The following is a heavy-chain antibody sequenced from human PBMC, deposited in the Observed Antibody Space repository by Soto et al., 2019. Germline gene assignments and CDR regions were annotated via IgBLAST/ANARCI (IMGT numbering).Heavy chain of an antibody. CDR3: ARVVYFDSSGYSV. CDR2: ITSSSDYV. CDR1: GFTFSSYS. J-gene: IGHJ4*02. D-gene: IGHD3-22*01. Sequence: GGSLRLSCAASGFTFSSYSMSWVRQAPGKGLEWVSSITSSSDYVYYADSVKGRFTISRDNAKNSLYLQMNSLRAEDTAVYYCARVVYFDSSGYSVWGQGTLVTVS. V-gene: IGHV3-21*01.